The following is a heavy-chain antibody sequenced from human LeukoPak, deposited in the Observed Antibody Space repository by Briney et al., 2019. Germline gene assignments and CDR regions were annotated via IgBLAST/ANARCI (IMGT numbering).Heavy chain of an antibody. CDR1: GYTFTSYG. Sequence: ASVKVSCKASGYTFTSYGISWVRQAPGQGLEWMGWISVYNGNTNYAQKLQGRVTMSTDTSTSIAYMELRSLRSDDTAVYYCARDWGPYYYGSGSYPDAFDIWGQGTMVTVSS. J-gene: IGHJ3*02. CDR2: ISVYNGNT. V-gene: IGHV1-18*01. D-gene: IGHD3-10*01. CDR3: ARDWGPYYYGSGSYPDAFDI.